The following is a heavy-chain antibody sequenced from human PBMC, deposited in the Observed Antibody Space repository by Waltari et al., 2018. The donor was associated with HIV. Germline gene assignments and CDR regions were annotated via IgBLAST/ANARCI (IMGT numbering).Heavy chain of an antibody. Sequence: EVQLGESGGGLVQPGRSLRLSCAASGFTFSSFELTWVRQAQGKGLEWVSYISSSGSTIYYADSVKGRFTISRDNAKSSLYLQMNSLRAEDTALYYCARGPPFDFWGQGTLVTVSS. CDR1: GFTFSSFE. CDR2: ISSSGSTI. V-gene: IGHV3-48*03. J-gene: IGHJ4*02. CDR3: ARGPPFDF.